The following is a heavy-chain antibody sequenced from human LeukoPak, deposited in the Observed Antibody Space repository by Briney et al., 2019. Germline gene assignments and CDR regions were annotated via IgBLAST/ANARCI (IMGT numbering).Heavy chain of an antibody. CDR1: GGSISSGDYY. V-gene: IGHV4-30-4*08. D-gene: IGHD2-2*02. J-gene: IGHJ4*02. Sequence: SQTLSLTCTVSGGSISSGDYYWSWIRQPPGKGLEWIGYIYYSGSTYYNPSLKSRVTISVDTSKNQFSLELSSVTAADTAVYYCARDPIVPAAIVNVYWGQGTLVTVSS. CDR3: ARDPIVPAAIVNVY. CDR2: IYYSGST.